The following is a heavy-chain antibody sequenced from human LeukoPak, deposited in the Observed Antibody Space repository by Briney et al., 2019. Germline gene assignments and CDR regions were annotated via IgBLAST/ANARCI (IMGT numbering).Heavy chain of an antibody. CDR1: GFIFRDYE. D-gene: IGHD5-12*01. V-gene: IGHV3-48*03. CDR3: VGQTEVGWVASFDY. J-gene: IGHJ4*02. CDR2: IGSSSATI. Sequence: PGGSLRLTCVGSGFIFRDYEMNWVRQAPGKGLEWIAYIGSSSATIHYPDSVKGRFTISRDNAKNSLFLEMTSLRAEDTAVYYCVGQTEVGWVASFDYWGKGALVTVS.